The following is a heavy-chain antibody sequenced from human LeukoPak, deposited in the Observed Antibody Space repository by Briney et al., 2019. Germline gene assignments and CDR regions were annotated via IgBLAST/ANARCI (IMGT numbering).Heavy chain of an antibody. Sequence: SETLSLTCTVSGGSISSYCWSWIRQPAGKGLEWIGRIYTSGSTNYNPSLKSRVTMSVDTSKNQFSLKLSSVTAADTAVYYCAREVLWFGEPGWFDPWGQGTLVTVSS. D-gene: IGHD3-10*01. V-gene: IGHV4-4*07. CDR3: AREVLWFGEPGWFDP. J-gene: IGHJ5*02. CDR1: GGSISSYC. CDR2: IYTSGST.